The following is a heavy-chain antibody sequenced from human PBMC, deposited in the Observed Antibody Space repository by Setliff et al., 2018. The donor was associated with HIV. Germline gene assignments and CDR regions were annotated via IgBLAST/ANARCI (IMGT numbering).Heavy chain of an antibody. Sequence: GESLKISCKASGYSFSSYSIAWVRQLPGKGLEWMGIIYPGDSNTRYSPSFEGQVTISADKSISTAYLQWSSLKASDTAMYYCAIAAAGPGWFDPWGQGTLVTVSS. V-gene: IGHV5-51*01. CDR2: IYPGDSNT. CDR3: AIAAAGPGWFDP. J-gene: IGHJ5*02. CDR1: GYSFSSYS. D-gene: IGHD6-13*01.